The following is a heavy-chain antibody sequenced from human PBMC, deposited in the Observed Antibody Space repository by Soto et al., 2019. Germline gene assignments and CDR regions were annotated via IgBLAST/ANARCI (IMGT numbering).Heavy chain of an antibody. CDR3: VKDLIRTLGGEKGAFDI. J-gene: IGHJ3*02. V-gene: IGHV3-9*01. Sequence: ELLLVESGGGLVQPGRSLRLSCAASGFTFDDYAMHWVRQGPGKGLEWVSGISWEGGSRGYGGSVKGRFTISRDSATKSLYLQMNSLRTEDTALYYCVKDLIRTLGGEKGAFDIWGQGTMVTVSS. CDR2: ISWEGGSR. CDR1: GFTFDDYA. D-gene: IGHD3-16*01.